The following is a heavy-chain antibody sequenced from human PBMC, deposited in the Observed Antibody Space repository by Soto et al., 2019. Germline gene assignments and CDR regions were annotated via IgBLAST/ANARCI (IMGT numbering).Heavy chain of an antibody. Sequence: PSETLSLTCTVSGGSISSYYWSWIRQPPGKGLEWIGYIYYSGTTNYNPSLKSRVTISVDTSKNQSSLKLSSVTAADTAVYYCARVVDWKDLLDFWGQGTLVTV. V-gene: IGHV4-59*01. CDR2: IYYSGTT. J-gene: IGHJ4*02. CDR3: ARVVDWKDLLDF. D-gene: IGHD1-1*01. CDR1: GGSISSYY.